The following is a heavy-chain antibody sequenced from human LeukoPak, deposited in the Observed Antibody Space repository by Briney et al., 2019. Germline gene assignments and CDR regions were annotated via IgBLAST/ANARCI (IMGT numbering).Heavy chain of an antibody. CDR3: AREMRWFGEKQEDAFDI. Sequence: PSETLSLTCSVSGGSISDYYWSWIRQPPGKGLEWIGYISHSGSPNYNPSLKSRVTISVDTSKNQISLKLTSATAADTAVYYCAREMRWFGEKQEDAFDIWGQGTMVTVSS. J-gene: IGHJ3*02. CDR2: ISHSGSP. D-gene: IGHD3-10*01. CDR1: GGSISDYY. V-gene: IGHV4-59*01.